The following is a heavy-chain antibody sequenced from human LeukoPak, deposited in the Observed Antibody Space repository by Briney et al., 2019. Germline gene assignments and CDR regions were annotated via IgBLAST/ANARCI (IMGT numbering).Heavy chain of an antibody. CDR3: AREVYSSSSDY. CDR2: ISGSGGST. Sequence: GGSLRLSCAASGFTFSSYAMSWVRQAPGKGLEWVSAISGSGGSTYYADSVKGRFTISRDNAKNSLYLQMNSLRAEDTAVYYCAREVYSSSSDYWGQGTLVTVSS. J-gene: IGHJ4*02. CDR1: GFTFSSYA. D-gene: IGHD6-6*01. V-gene: IGHV3-23*01.